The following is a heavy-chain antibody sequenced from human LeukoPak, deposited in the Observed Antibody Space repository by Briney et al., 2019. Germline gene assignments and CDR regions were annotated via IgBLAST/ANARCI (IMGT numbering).Heavy chain of an antibody. CDR2: ISWNSGSI. J-gene: IGHJ4*02. Sequence: PGGSLRLSCAASGFTFDGYAMHWVRQAPGKGLEWVSGISWNSGSIGYADSVKGRFTISRDNAKNSLYLQMNSLRAEDTAVYYCARDRDVDIVATIVGNFDYWGQGTLVTVSS. D-gene: IGHD5-12*01. V-gene: IGHV3-9*01. CDR1: GFTFDGYA. CDR3: ARDRDVDIVATIVGNFDY.